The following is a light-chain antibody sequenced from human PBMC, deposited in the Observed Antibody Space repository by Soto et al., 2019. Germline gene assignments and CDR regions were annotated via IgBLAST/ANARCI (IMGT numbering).Light chain of an antibody. CDR3: LQDYSFPLT. Sequence: AIQMTQSPSSLSASVGGRFTITFLASQGSRNDVGWYQQKPGKAPKLLIYAVSSLQSGVPSRFSGSGSGTDFILTISSLQPEDFATYYCLQDYSFPLTFGGGTKVDIK. CDR2: AVS. CDR1: QGSRND. J-gene: IGKJ4*01. V-gene: IGKV1-6*01.